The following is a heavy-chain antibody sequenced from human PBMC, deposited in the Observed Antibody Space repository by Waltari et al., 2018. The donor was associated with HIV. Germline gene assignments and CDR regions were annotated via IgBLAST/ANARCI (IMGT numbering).Heavy chain of an antibody. Sequence: QVRLQQWGAGQFKPSETLSLSCAVYGRSFSRYYWSWIRQSPGKGLECIGEINHSGSINYNPSLKSRVIISVDRYKNQFSLKLTSVTAADTAVYYCARGSWGSGMDVWGLGTTVIVSS. CDR3: ARGSWGSGMDV. CDR1: GRSFSRYY. D-gene: IGHD7-27*01. V-gene: IGHV4-34*01. J-gene: IGHJ6*02. CDR2: INHSGSI.